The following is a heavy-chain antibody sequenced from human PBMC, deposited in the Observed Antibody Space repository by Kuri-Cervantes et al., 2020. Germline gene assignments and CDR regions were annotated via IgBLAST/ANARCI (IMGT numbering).Heavy chain of an antibody. CDR1: GYTFTSYD. CDR2: MNPNSGNT. J-gene: IGHJ4*02. V-gene: IGHV1-8*01. Sequence: ASVKVSCKASGYTFTSYDINWVRQATGQWLEWMGWMNPNSGNTGYAQKFQGRVTMTRNTSVSTAYMELSSLRSEDTAVYYCARRYSSGWSFDYWGQGTLVTVSS. CDR3: ARRYSSGWSFDY. D-gene: IGHD6-19*01.